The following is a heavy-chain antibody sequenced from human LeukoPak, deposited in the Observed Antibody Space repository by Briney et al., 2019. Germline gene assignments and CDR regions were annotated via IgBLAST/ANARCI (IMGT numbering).Heavy chain of an antibody. CDR3: VKNPDYASGSFYFDY. CDR2: ISSNGGTT. CDR1: GFTFSTYA. J-gene: IGHJ4*02. D-gene: IGHD3-10*01. V-gene: IGHV3-64D*09. Sequence: GGSLRLSCSAPGFTFSTYAMHWVRQAPGKGLEYVSAISSNGGTTYYADSVKGRFTISRDNSKNTLNLQMSSLRAEDTAIYYCVKNPDYASGSFYFDYWGQETLVTVSS.